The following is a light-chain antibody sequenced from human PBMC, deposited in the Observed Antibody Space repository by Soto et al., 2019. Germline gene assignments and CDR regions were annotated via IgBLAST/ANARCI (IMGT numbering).Light chain of an antibody. CDR1: QSVSSN. J-gene: IGKJ1*01. V-gene: IGKV3-11*01. Sequence: EILVTQSPATLSFSPGERATLSCRASQSVSSNLAWYQQKPGQAPRLLIYDASNRATGIPARFSGSGSGTDFTLTISSLEPEDFAVYYCQQRSNWPWTFGQGTKVDIK. CDR3: QQRSNWPWT. CDR2: DAS.